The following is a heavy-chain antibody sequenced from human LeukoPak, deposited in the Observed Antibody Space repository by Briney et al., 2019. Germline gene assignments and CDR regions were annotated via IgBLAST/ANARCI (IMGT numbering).Heavy chain of an antibody. D-gene: IGHD2-8*01. V-gene: IGHV3-30*02. J-gene: IGHJ3*02. Sequence: GGSLRLSCAASGFTFSSYGMRWVRQAPGKGLEWVAFIRYDGGNKYYADSVKGRFTISRDNSKNTLYLQMNSLRAEDTAVYYCAKGSPDIVLMVYAIEVAFDIWGQGTMATVSS. CDR3: AKGSPDIVLMVYAIEVAFDI. CDR1: GFTFSSYG. CDR2: IRYDGGNK.